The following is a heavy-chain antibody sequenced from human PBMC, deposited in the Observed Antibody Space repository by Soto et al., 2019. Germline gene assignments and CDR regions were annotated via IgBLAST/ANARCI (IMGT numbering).Heavy chain of an antibody. CDR2: ISYDGSNK. V-gene: IGHV3-30*18. CDR3: AKDRNDYGDYYFDY. Sequence: GGSLRLSCAASGFTFSSYGMHWVRQAPGKGLEWVAVISYDGSNKYYADYVKGRFTISRDNSKNTLYLQMNSLRAEDTVVYYCAKDRNDYGDYYFDYWGQGTLVTVSS. J-gene: IGHJ4*02. D-gene: IGHD4-17*01. CDR1: GFTFSSYG.